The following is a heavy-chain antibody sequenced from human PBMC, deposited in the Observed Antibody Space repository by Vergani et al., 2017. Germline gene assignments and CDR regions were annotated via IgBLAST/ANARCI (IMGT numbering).Heavy chain of an antibody. J-gene: IGHJ6*02. Sequence: QVQLQESGPGLVKPSETLSLTCTVSGGSISSYYWSWIRQPPGKGLEWIGYIYYSGSTNYNPSLKSRVTISVDTSKNQFSLKLSSVTAADTAVYYCARGGQSWPVWGQGTTVTVSS. CDR3: ARGGQSWPV. D-gene: IGHD3/OR15-3a*01. CDR1: GGSISSYY. CDR2: IYYSGST. V-gene: IGHV4-59*01.